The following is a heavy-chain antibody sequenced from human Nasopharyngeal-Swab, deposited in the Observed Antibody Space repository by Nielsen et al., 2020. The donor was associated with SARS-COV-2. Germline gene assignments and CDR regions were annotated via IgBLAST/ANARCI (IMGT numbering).Heavy chain of an antibody. D-gene: IGHD4-17*01. CDR1: GFTFSSYS. J-gene: IGHJ6*03. V-gene: IGHV3-21*01. Sequence: GGSLRLSCAASGFTFSSYSMNWVRQAPGKGLEWVSSISSSSSYIYYADSVKGRFTISRDNAKNSLYLQMNSLRAEDTAVYYCARDGTTVTTEGYYMDVWGKGTTVTVSS. CDR2: ISSSSSYI. CDR3: ARDGTTVTTEGYYMDV.